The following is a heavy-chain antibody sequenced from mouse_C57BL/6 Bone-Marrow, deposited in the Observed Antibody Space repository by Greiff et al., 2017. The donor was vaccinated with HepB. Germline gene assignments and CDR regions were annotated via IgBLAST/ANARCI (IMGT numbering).Heavy chain of an antibody. CDR2: IYPGSGST. CDR3: AREENSSGYVAWFAY. CDR1: GYTFTSYW. V-gene: IGHV1-55*01. D-gene: IGHD3-2*02. Sequence: QVQLQQPGAELVKPGASVKMSCKASGYTFTSYWITWVKQRPGHGLEWIGDIYPGSGSTNYNEKFKSKATLTVDTSSSTAYMQLSSLTSEDSAVYYCAREENSSGYVAWFAYWGQGTLVTVSA. J-gene: IGHJ3*01.